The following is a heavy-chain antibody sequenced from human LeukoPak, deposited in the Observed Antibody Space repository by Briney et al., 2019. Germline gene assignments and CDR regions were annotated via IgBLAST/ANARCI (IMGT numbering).Heavy chain of an antibody. CDR1: GFSFSSYY. D-gene: IGHD1-14*01. V-gene: IGHV3-30*03. CDR3: ASNTGD. CDR2: ISYDGSNR. Sequence: PGGSLRLSCAASGFSFSSYYMSWVRQAPGKGLEWVAVISYDGSNRYYADSVKGRFTISRDNSKSTLYLQVDSLRAEDTAVYYCASNTGDWGQGTLVTVSS. J-gene: IGHJ4*02.